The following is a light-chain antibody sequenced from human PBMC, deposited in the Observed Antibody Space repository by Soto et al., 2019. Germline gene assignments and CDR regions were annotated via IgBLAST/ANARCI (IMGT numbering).Light chain of an antibody. Sequence: QSVLTQPASVSGPPGQSITISCTGTSSDVGGYIYVSWYQQHPGKAPKLMIYQVNNRPSGVSNRFSGSKSGNTASLTISALQAEDEADYYCSSYTSGTTPLVFGTGTKVTVL. CDR2: QVN. V-gene: IGLV2-14*01. CDR3: SSYTSGTTPLV. J-gene: IGLJ1*01. CDR1: SSDVGGYIY.